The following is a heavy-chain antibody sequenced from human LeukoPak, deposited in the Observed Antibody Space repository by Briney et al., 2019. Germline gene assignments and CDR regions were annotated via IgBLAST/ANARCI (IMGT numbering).Heavy chain of an antibody. CDR3: ARAYPQGVVVVPPAIGRAFDI. D-gene: IGHD2-2*02. CDR1: GGTFSSYA. Sequence: ASVKVSCKASGGTFSSYAISWVRQAPGQGLEWMGGIIPIFGTANYAQKFQGRVTITTDESTSTAYMELRSLTSDDTAMYYCARAYPQGVVVVPPAIGRAFDIWGQGTMVTVSS. V-gene: IGHV1-69*05. CDR2: IIPIFGTA. J-gene: IGHJ3*02.